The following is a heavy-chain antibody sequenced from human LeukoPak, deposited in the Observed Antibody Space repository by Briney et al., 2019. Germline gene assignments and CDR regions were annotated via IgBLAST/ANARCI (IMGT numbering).Heavy chain of an antibody. J-gene: IGHJ4*02. V-gene: IGHV4-59*08. CDR1: GGSTTNYY. D-gene: IGHD1-1*01. CDR2: VSYSGRT. CDR3: ARHERGAENLDY. Sequence: SETLSLTCTVSGGSTTNYYWSWIRQPPGKGLECIGYVSYSGRTNHNSSLKSRVTISADTSKNQFSLKLTSVTAADTAVYYCARHERGAENLDYWGQGTLVTVSS.